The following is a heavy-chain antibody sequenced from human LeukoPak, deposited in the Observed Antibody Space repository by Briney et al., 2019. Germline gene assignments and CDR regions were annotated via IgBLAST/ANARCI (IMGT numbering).Heavy chain of an antibody. D-gene: IGHD4-11*01. V-gene: IGHV4-4*09. J-gene: IGHJ5*02. Sequence: SETLSLTCTVSGGSISSYYWSWIRQPPGKGLEWIGYIYTSGSTNYNPSLKSRVTISVDTSKNQFSLKLSSVTAADTAVYYCARHYSNYAWFDTWGQGTLVTVFS. CDR2: IYTSGST. CDR1: GGSISSYY. CDR3: ARHYSNYAWFDT.